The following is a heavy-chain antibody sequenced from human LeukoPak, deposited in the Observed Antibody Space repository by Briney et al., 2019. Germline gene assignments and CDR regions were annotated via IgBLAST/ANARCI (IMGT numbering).Heavy chain of an antibody. CDR3: ASQDY. Sequence: PGGSLRLSCVATGFIFRGFAMNWGRQAPGKGLEWVLYISSSGSAKYYADSVKGRFTISRDNTKSSLYLQMNSLRGEDTAVYYCASQDYWGQGTLVTVSS. V-gene: IGHV3-48*03. CDR2: ISSSGSAK. J-gene: IGHJ4*02. CDR1: GFIFRGFA.